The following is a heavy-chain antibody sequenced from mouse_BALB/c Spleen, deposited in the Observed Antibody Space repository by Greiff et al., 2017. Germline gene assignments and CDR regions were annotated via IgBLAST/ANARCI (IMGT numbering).Heavy chain of an antibody. CDR2: INPSNGGT. D-gene: IGHD2-14*01. J-gene: IGHJ4*01. CDR3: TRRDYRYGAMDY. Sequence: LQQPGAELVKPGASVKLSCKASGYTFTSYYMYWVKQRPGQGLEWIGGINPSNGGTNFNEKFKSKATLTVDKSSSTAYMQLSSLTSEDSAVYYCTRRDYRYGAMDYWGQGTSVTVSS. V-gene: IGHV1S81*02. CDR1: GYTFTSYY.